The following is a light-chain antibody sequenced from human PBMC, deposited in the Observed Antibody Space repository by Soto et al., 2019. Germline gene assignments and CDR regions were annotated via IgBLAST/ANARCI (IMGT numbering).Light chain of an antibody. CDR2: DAS. V-gene: IGKV3-11*01. CDR3: QQRRNWPPT. Sequence: EIVLTQSPATLSLSPGERATLSCMASQSVSRYLAWYQQKPGQAPRLLIYDASNRSTGIPARFSGSGSGTDFTLTISSLEPEDFAVYSCQQRRNWPPTFGQGTKVDIK. CDR1: QSVSRY. J-gene: IGKJ1*01.